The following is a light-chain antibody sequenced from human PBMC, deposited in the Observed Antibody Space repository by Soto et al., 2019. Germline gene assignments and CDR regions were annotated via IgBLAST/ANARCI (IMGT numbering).Light chain of an antibody. V-gene: IGKV3-20*01. CDR3: QQYGRSPPKYT. Sequence: EIVLTQSPGTLSLSPGERATLSCRASQSVSSSYLAWYQQKPGQAPRLLIYGASSRATGIPDRFSGSVSGTDFTLTISRLEPEDFAVYYCQQYGRSPPKYTLGQGTKLEIK. J-gene: IGKJ2*01. CDR1: QSVSSSY. CDR2: GAS.